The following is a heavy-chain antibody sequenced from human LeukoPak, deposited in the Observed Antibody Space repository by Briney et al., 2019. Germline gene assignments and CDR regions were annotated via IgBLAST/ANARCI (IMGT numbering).Heavy chain of an antibody. CDR2: ISSSSSYI. V-gene: IGHV3-21*01. J-gene: IGHJ4*02. Sequence: GGSLRLSCAASGFTFSSYSMNWVRQAPGKGLEWVSSISSSSSYIYYADSVKGRFTISRDNAKNSLYLQMNSLKAEDTAVYYCARFSSSSINYWGQGTLVTVSS. D-gene: IGHD6-13*01. CDR1: GFTFSSYS. CDR3: ARFSSSSINY.